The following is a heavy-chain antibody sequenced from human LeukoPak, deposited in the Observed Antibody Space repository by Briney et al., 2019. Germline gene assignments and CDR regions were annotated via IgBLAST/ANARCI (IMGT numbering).Heavy chain of an antibody. CDR2: IYTSGST. Sequence: SETLSLTCTVSGYSISSGYYWGWIRQPPGKGLEWIGRIYTSGSTNYNPSLKSRVTMSVDTSKNQFSLKLSSVTAADTAVYYCARGVEMATIVYYFDYWGQGTLVTVSS. CDR1: GYSISSGYY. J-gene: IGHJ4*02. D-gene: IGHD5-24*01. CDR3: ARGVEMATIVYYFDY. V-gene: IGHV4-38-2*02.